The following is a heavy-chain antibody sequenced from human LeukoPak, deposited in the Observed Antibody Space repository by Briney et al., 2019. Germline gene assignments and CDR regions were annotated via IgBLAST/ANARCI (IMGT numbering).Heavy chain of an antibody. Sequence: SETLSLTCTVSGGSISSYYWSWIRQPPGKGLEWIGYIYYSGSTNYNPSLKSRVTISVDTSKNQFSLKLSSVTAADTAVYYCARSLGYSSSWGIDYWGQGTLVTVSS. J-gene: IGHJ4*02. CDR3: ARSLGYSSSWGIDY. CDR1: GGSISSYY. V-gene: IGHV4-59*01. D-gene: IGHD6-13*01. CDR2: IYYSGST.